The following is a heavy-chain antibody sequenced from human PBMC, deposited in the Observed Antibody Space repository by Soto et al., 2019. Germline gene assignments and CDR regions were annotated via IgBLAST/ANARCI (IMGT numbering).Heavy chain of an antibody. D-gene: IGHD3-10*01. Sequence: GGSLRLSCAASGFTFSSYGMHWVRQAPGKGLEWVAVIWYDGSNKYYADSVKGRFTISRDNSKNTLYLQMNSLRAEDTAVYYCARDLEGTINMVPGYWGQGTLVTVAS. CDR2: IWYDGSNK. J-gene: IGHJ4*02. CDR3: ARDLEGTINMVPGY. CDR1: GFTFSSYG. V-gene: IGHV3-33*08.